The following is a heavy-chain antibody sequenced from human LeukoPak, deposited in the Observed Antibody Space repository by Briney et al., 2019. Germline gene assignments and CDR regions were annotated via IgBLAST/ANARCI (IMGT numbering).Heavy chain of an antibody. Sequence: GGSLRLSCAASGFTFSSYAMHWVRQAPGKGLEWVAVISYDGSNKYYADSVKGRFTISRDNSKNTLYLQMNSLRAEDTAVYYCARSAGRDSYYYYDMDVWGQGTTVTVSS. CDR2: ISYDGSNK. D-gene: IGHD3-22*01. CDR3: ARSAGRDSYYYYDMDV. J-gene: IGHJ6*02. CDR1: GFTFSSYA. V-gene: IGHV3-30-3*01.